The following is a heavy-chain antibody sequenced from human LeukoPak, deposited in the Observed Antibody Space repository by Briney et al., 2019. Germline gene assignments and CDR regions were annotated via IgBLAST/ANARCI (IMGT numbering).Heavy chain of an antibody. D-gene: IGHD4-17*01. J-gene: IGHJ4*02. CDR1: GYTFTSYY. CDR3: ARESYGDSLDY. CDR2: INPSGGST. V-gene: IGHV1-46*01. Sequence: GASVKVSCKASGYTFTSYYMHWVRQAPGQGLEWMGIINPSGGSTSYAQKFQGRVTMTRDTSTNTVYMELSRLRSDDTAVYYCARESYGDSLDYWGQGTLVTVSS.